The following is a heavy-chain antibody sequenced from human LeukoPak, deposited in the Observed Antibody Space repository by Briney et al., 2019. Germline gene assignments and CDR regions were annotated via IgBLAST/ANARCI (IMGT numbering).Heavy chain of an antibody. D-gene: IGHD3-16*02. CDR1: GYTFTSYG. CDR2: ISAYNGNT. V-gene: IGHV1-18*01. J-gene: IGHJ4*02. CDR3: AREKTFGGVIVIDY. Sequence: GASVKVSCKASGYTFTSYGISWVRQAPGQGLEWMVWISAYNGNTNYAQKLQGRVTMTTDTSTSTAYMELRSLRSDDTAVYYCAREKTFGGVIVIDYWGRGTLVTVSS.